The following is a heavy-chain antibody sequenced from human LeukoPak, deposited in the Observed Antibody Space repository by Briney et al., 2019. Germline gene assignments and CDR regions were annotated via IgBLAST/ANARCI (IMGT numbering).Heavy chain of an antibody. CDR2: IYENGGTT. V-gene: IGHV3-23*01. CDR1: GFTFRSHA. D-gene: IGHD5-18*01. CDR3: AKAPYSYGYQFDY. Sequence: GGSLRLSCVGSGFTFRSHAMSWVRQAPEKGLEFVSGIYENGGTTYYADSVKGRFTISRDNSNTLFLHLNSLRAEDTAVYYCAKAPYSYGYQFDYWGQGTLVTVSS. J-gene: IGHJ4*02.